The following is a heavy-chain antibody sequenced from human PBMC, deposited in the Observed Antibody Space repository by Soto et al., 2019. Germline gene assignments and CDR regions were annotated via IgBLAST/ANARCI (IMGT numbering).Heavy chain of an antibody. V-gene: IGHV1-18*01. CDR3: ARAQYDFGSARHPPLVFWFDP. CDR1: GYIFTSYG. Sequence: ASVKVSCKASGYIFTSYGISWVRQAPGQGLEWMGWISAYNGNTNYAQKLQGRVTMTTDTSTSTAYMELRSLRSDDTAVYYCARAQYDFGSARHPPLVFWFDPWGQGTLVTVSS. D-gene: IGHD3-3*01. J-gene: IGHJ5*02. CDR2: ISAYNGNT.